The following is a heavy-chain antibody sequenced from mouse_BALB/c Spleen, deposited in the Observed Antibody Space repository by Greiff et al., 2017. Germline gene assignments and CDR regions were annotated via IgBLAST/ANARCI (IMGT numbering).Heavy chain of an antibody. D-gene: IGHD6-1*01. Sequence: VQLQQSGPGLVAPSQCLSITCTVSGFSLTSYGVSWVRQPPGKGLEWLGVIWGDGSTNYHSALISSLSISKENSKSQVFLKLNSLQTDDTATYYCAKPRRNLCGWAYWGQGTLVTVSA. CDR3: AKPRRNLCGWAY. V-gene: IGHV2-3*01. CDR1: GFSLTSYG. CDR2: IWGDGST. J-gene: IGHJ3*01.